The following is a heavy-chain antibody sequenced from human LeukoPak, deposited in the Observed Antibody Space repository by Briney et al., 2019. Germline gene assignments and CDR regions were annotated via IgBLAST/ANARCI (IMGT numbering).Heavy chain of an antibody. J-gene: IGHJ6*04. D-gene: IGHD2-2*02. CDR1: GFTFSDYY. CDR3: ARDLPIYYYGMDV. V-gene: IGHV3-11*06. Sequence: PGGSLRLSCAASGFTFSDYYMSWIRQAPGKGLEWVSYVSSSSSYTNYADSVKGRFTISRDNAKNSLYLQMNSLRAEDTAVYYCARDLPIYYYGMDVWGKGTMVTVSS. CDR2: VSSSSSYT.